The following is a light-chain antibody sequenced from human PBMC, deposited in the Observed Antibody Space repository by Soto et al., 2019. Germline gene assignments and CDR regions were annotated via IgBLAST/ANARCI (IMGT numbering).Light chain of an antibody. J-gene: IGKJ1*01. Sequence: DIQMTQSPSTLSASVGDRVTITCRASQSISSWLAWYQQKPGKAPKLLIYDASSLESGVPSRFSGSGSGTEFTLTISSLQPDDFATYYCQQYKSYSATFGQGTKVE. CDR1: QSISSW. CDR3: QQYKSYSAT. CDR2: DAS. V-gene: IGKV1-5*01.